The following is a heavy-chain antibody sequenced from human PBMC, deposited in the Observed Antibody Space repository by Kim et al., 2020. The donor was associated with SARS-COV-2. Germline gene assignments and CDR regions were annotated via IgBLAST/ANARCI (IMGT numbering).Heavy chain of an antibody. V-gene: IGHV3-7*01. CDR2: SEE. CDR3: ARGSVNLLL. D-gene: IGHD1-26*01. Sequence: SEEYYAESVKGRFTISRDNAEKSVSLQMNSLRAEDTAIYYCARGSVNLLLWGQGNLVTVSS. J-gene: IGHJ4*02.